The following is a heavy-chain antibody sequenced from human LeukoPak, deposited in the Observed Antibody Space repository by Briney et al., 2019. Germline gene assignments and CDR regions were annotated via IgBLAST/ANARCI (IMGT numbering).Heavy chain of an antibody. CDR2: ISYDGSNK. CDR1: GFTFSGYA. Sequence: SGGSLRLSCAASGFTFSGYAMHWVRQAPGKGLEWVAVISYDGSNKYYAVSVKGRFTISRDNSKNTLYLQMNSLRAEDTAVYYCARAYYDSSGELDYWGQGTLVTVSS. D-gene: IGHD3-22*01. J-gene: IGHJ4*02. CDR3: ARAYYDSSGELDY. V-gene: IGHV3-30-3*01.